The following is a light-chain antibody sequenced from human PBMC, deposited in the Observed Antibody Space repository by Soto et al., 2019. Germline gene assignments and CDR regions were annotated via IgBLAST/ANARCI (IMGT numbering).Light chain of an antibody. CDR3: QSWDSSTDVV. J-gene: IGLJ2*01. Sequence: SYELTQPPSVSVSPGQTATITCSGHKLGDKYACWYQQKPGQSPVVVIYQDTKRPSGIPERFSGSNSGNTATLTISGTQAMDEADYYCQSWDSSTDVVFGGGTKLTVL. CDR2: QDT. V-gene: IGLV3-1*01. CDR1: KLGDKY.